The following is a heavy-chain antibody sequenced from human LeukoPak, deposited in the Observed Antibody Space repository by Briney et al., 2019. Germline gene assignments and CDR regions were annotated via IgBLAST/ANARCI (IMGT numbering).Heavy chain of an antibody. CDR2: ISYDGSNK. J-gene: IGHJ6*02. Sequence: GSLRLSCAASGFTFSSYGMHWVRQAPGKELEWVAVISYDGSNKYYADSVKGRFTTSRDNSKNTLYLQMNSLRAEDTAVYYCAKDADCSSTSCWRFYYYYYGMDVWGQGTTVTVSS. V-gene: IGHV3-30*18. CDR3: AKDADCSSTSCWRFYYYYYGMDV. CDR1: GFTFSSYG. D-gene: IGHD2-2*01.